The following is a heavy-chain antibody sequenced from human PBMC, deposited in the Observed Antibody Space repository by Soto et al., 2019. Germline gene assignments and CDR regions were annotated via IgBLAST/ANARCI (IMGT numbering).Heavy chain of an antibody. D-gene: IGHD3-3*01. CDR2: IYPGDSDT. CDR3: ARHGDYEFWSGSKGMVV. V-gene: IGHV5-51*01. CDR1: GYSFKSYW. J-gene: IGHJ6*02. Sequence: PGESLKISCEGSGYSFKSYWIAWVLQMPWKGLEWMGIIYPGDSDTRYSPSFQGQVTISADKSISTAYLQWSSLKASDTAMYYCARHGDYEFWSGSKGMVVWRQGTKGNGSS.